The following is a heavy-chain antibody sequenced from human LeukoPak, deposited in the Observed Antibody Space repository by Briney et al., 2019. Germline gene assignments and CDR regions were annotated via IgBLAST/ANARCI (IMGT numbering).Heavy chain of an antibody. V-gene: IGHV3-23*01. D-gene: IGHD3-10*01. CDR2: ISGSGGST. CDR1: GFTFSSYA. J-gene: IGHJ4*02. CDR3: ARDSELLWFGEGDY. Sequence: GGSLRLSCAASGFTFSSYAMSWVRQAPGKGLEWVSAISGSGGSTYYADSVKGRFTISRDNSKNTLYLQMNSLRAEDTAVYYCARDSELLWFGEGDYWGQGTLVTVSS.